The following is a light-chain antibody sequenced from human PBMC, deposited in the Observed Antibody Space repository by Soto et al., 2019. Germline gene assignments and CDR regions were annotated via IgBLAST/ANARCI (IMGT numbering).Light chain of an antibody. CDR1: QNIKNY. CDR3: QQGFSLPWT. CDR2: AAS. J-gene: IGKJ1*01. Sequence: DIQVTQSPSSLSASVGDRVTITCRASQNIKNYLNWYQRKPGTAPRLLIYAASNLQSGVPSSFSGSGSGTDFALNISSLQPDDFGTYYCQQGFSLPWTFGQGTEVEVK. V-gene: IGKV1-39*01.